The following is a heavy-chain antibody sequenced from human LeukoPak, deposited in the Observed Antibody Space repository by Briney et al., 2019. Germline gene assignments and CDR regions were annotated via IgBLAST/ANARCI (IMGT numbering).Heavy chain of an antibody. CDR1: RFTFSDHY. D-gene: IGHD6-13*01. CDR2: ISYDGSNK. Sequence: GGSLRLSCAASRFTFSDHYMDWVRQAPGKGLEWVAVISYDGSNKYYADSVKGRFTISRDNSKNTLYLQMNSLRAEDTAVYYCAREWGAAAGLDYWGQGTLVTVSS. J-gene: IGHJ4*02. CDR3: AREWGAAAGLDY. V-gene: IGHV3-30-3*01.